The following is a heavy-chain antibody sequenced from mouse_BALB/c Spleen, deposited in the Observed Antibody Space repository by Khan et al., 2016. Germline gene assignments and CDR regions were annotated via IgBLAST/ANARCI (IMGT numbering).Heavy chain of an antibody. CDR3: ARGSKVFDY. V-gene: IGHV1-52*01. CDR2: IDPYDSET. Sequence: QVQLQQSGAELVRPGASVKLSCKASGHPFTTYWMNWFKQRPEQGLEWIGRIDPYDSETHYDQKLKDKAILTVDQSSSTAYMQLSSLTYENYAVYCCARGSKVFDYWGQGTTLTVSS. J-gene: IGHJ2*01. CDR1: GHPFTTYW.